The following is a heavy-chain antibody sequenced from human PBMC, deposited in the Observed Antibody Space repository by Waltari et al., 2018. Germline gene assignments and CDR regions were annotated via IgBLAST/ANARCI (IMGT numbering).Heavy chain of an antibody. CDR1: GGSFSGYY. J-gene: IGHJ6*02. D-gene: IGHD3-10*01. CDR2: INHSGST. Sequence: QVQLQQWGAGLLKPSETLSLTCAVYGGSFSGYYWIWIRLPPGKGLEWIGEINHSGSTNYNPSLKSRVTISVDTSKNQFSLKLSSVTAADTAVYYCARRGRRFGELSIYYYGMDVWGQGTTVTVSS. CDR3: ARRGRRFGELSIYYYGMDV. V-gene: IGHV4-34*01.